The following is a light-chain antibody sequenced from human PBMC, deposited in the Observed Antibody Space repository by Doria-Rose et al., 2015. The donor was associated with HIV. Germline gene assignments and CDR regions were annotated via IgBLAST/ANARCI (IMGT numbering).Light chain of an antibody. CDR3: QQYYDTPS. Sequence: DIQVTQSPESLGMSLGERATLNCKSNQSLLYTSKNYLAWYQQKPGQPPNLLIDWASTRHSGAPARFSGSGSGTDFTLTISSLEAEDVAVYYCQQYYDTPSFGPGTTVDIK. CDR2: WAS. V-gene: IGKV4-1*01. CDR1: QSLLYTSKNY. J-gene: IGKJ3*01.